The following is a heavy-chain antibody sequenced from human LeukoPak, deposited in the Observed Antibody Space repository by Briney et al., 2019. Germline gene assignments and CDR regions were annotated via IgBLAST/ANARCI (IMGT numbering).Heavy chain of an antibody. CDR3: ASVRTIWGSYRHDY. V-gene: IGHV4-34*01. CDR2: INHSGST. CDR1: GGSFSGYY. Sequence: SETLSLTCAVYGGSFSGYYWSWIRQPPGKGLEWIGEINHSGSTNYNPSLKSRVTISVDTSKNQFSLKLSSVTAADTAVYYCASVRTIWGSYRHDYWGQGTLVTVSS. D-gene: IGHD3-16*02. J-gene: IGHJ4*02.